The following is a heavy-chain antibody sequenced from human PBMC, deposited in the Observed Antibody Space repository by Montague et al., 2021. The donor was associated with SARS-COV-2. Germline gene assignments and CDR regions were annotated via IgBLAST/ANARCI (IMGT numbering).Heavy chain of an antibody. J-gene: IGHJ3*02. CDR1: GGSISSYY. D-gene: IGHD3-9*01. Sequence: SETLSLTCTVSGGSISSYYWSWIRQPPGKGLEWIGYIYHSGSTNYNLSLKSRVPISVDTSKNQFPLKLSSVTAADTAVYYCAGTGLGDYDILTGYTVDAFDIWGQGTMVTVSS. CDR3: AGTGLGDYDILTGYTVDAFDI. V-gene: IGHV4-59*01. CDR2: IYHSGST.